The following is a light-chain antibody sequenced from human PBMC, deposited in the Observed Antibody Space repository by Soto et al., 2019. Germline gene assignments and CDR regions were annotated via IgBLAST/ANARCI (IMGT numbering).Light chain of an antibody. Sequence: QSALTQPASVSGSPGPSITISCTGTSSDVGGYNDVSWYQQHPGQAPKLMIYDVSNRPTGVSNRFSGSKSGNTASLTISGLQAEDEADYYCSSDTSSSTLYVFGTGTKLTVL. V-gene: IGLV2-14*01. CDR3: SSDTSSSTLYV. CDR2: DVS. J-gene: IGLJ1*01. CDR1: SSDVGGYND.